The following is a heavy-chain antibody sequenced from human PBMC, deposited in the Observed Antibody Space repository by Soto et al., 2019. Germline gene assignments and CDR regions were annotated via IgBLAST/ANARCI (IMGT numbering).Heavy chain of an antibody. CDR1: GFTFSDSY. J-gene: IGHJ6*02. CDR3: ERVSCREKYGLDV. Sequence: PGGSLRLSCAASGFTFSDSYMSWIRQAPGKGLEWISYITFSGNTVYYADSLKGRFTISRDNAKNSLYLQMNRLRAEDMAVYYCERVSCREKYGLDVWGQGTTVTVSS. V-gene: IGHV3-11*01. CDR2: ITFSGNTV.